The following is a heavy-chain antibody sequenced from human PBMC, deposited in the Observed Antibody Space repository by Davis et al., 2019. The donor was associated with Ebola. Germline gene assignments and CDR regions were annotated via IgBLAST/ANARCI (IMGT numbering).Heavy chain of an antibody. J-gene: IGHJ6*02. V-gene: IGHV5-51*01. Sequence: GESLKIPRKGSGYRFTSYRIGRGRQMPGKGLGGRGIIYPCYSDTKYSPPFQGQVTLSADKSISTAYLQWSSLKASDTAMYYCARGGPGDSFYYYGMDVWGQGTTVTVSS. CDR2: IYPCYSDT. D-gene: IGHD7-27*01. CDR1: GYRFTSYR. CDR3: ARGGPGDSFYYYGMDV.